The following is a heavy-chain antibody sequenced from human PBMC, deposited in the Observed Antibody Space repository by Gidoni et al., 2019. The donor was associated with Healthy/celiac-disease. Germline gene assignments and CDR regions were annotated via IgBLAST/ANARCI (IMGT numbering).Heavy chain of an antibody. D-gene: IGHD3-9*01. Sequence: QITLKDSGPTLVKPTQTLTLTCTFSGFSLSTSGVGVGLIRQPPGKALEWLALIYWDDDKRYSPSLKSRLTITKDTSKNQVVLTMTNMDPVDTATYYCAQSVNDYDILTGYYRGDAFDIWGQGTMVTVSS. CDR3: AQSVNDYDILTGYYRGDAFDI. CDR1: GFSLSTSGVG. V-gene: IGHV2-5*02. CDR2: IYWDDDK. J-gene: IGHJ3*02.